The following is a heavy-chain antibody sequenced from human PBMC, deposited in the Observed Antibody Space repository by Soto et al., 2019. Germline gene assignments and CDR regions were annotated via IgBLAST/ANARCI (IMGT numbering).Heavy chain of an antibody. Sequence: GASVKVSCKASGCTFSSYTISWVRQAPGQGLEWMGRIIPILGIANYAQKFQGRVTLTADKSTSTAYMELSSLRSEDTAVYYCARVRSYSGYKHSNYYYYYMDVWGKGTTVTVSS. CDR3: ARVRSYSGYKHSNYYYYYMDV. J-gene: IGHJ6*03. D-gene: IGHD5-12*01. CDR2: IIPILGIA. V-gene: IGHV1-69*02. CDR1: GCTFSSYT.